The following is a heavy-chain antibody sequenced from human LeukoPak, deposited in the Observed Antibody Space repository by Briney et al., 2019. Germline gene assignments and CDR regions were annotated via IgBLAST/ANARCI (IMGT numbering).Heavy chain of an antibody. D-gene: IGHD4-23*01. CDR1: GFTFSSYS. CDR3: AKDRPPVPSTVVTPPFDY. J-gene: IGHJ4*02. V-gene: IGHV3-48*01. Sequence: GGSLRLSCAASGFTFSSYSMNWVRQAPGKGLEWVSYISSSSSTIYYADSVKGRFTISRDNSKNTLYLQMNSLRAEDTAVYYCAKDRPPVPSTVVTPPFDYWGQGTLVTVSS. CDR2: ISSSSSTI.